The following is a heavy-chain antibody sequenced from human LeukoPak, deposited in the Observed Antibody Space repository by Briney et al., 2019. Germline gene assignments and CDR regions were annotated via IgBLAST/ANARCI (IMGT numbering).Heavy chain of an antibody. D-gene: IGHD2-2*01. CDR2: MNPNSGNT. CDR3: ARVYCSSTSCYQDWFDP. CDR1: GYTFTSYD. Sequence: ASVKVSCKASGYTFTSYDINWVRQATGQGLEWMGWMNPNSGNTGYAQKFQGRVTMTRNTSISTAYMELSSLRSEDTAVYYCARVYCSSTSCYQDWFDPWGQGTLVTVSS. J-gene: IGHJ5*02. V-gene: IGHV1-8*01.